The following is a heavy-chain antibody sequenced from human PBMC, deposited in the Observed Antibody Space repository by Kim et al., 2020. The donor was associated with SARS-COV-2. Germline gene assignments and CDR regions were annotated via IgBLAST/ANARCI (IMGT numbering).Heavy chain of an antibody. D-gene: IGHD3-10*01. Sequence: GGSLRLSCAASGFTFSSYGMHWVRQAPGKGLEWVAVISYDGSNKYYADSVKGRFTISRDNSKNTLYLQMNSLRAEDTAVYYCAKDNGSPDPTLLWFGESYAFDIWGQGTMVTVSS. J-gene: IGHJ3*02. V-gene: IGHV3-30*18. CDR2: ISYDGSNK. CDR1: GFTFSSYG. CDR3: AKDNGSPDPTLLWFGESYAFDI.